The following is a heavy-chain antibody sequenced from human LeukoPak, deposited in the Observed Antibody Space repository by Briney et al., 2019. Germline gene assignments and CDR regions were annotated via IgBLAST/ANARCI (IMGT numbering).Heavy chain of an antibody. CDR3: ARVPAADYYYYYYVDV. D-gene: IGHD2-2*01. CDR1: GFTFSSYW. Sequence: PGGSLRLSCAASGFTFSSYWMSWVRQAPGKGLEWVANIKQDGSEKYYVDSVKDRFTISRDNAKNSLYLQMNSLRAEDTDVYYCARVPAADYYYYYYVDVWGKGTTVTVSS. J-gene: IGHJ6*03. CDR2: IKQDGSEK. V-gene: IGHV3-7*01.